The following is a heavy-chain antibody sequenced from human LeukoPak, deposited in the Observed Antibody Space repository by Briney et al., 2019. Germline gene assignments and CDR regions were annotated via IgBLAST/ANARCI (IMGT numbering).Heavy chain of an antibody. Sequence: GESLKISCKGSGYSFTSYWIGWVRQMPGEGLEWMGIIYPGDSDTRYSPSFQGQVTISADKSFSTAYLQWSSLKASDTAIYYCASSKSSSWYPFYLDYWGQGTLVTVSS. CDR1: GYSFTSYW. CDR2: IYPGDSDT. D-gene: IGHD6-13*01. CDR3: ASSKSSSWYPFYLDY. J-gene: IGHJ4*02. V-gene: IGHV5-51*01.